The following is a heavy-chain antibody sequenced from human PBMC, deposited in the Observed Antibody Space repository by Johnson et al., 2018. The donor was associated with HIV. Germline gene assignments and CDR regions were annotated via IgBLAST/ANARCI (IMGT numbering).Heavy chain of an antibody. J-gene: IGHJ3*02. D-gene: IGHD6-19*01. CDR2: IYSSGKT. CDR1: GFTVSSNY. Sequence: VQLVESGGGLIQPGGSLRLSCAASGFTVSSNYMSWVRQAPGKGLEWVSVIYSSGKTYYADSVKGRFTISRDYSKNRLYLQMNSLRAEDTAVYYCAKDASSGWAGAFDIWGQGTMVTVSS. CDR3: AKDASSGWAGAFDI. V-gene: IGHV3-53*01.